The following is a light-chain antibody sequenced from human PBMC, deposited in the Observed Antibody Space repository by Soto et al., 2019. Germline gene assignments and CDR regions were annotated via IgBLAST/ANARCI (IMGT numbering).Light chain of an antibody. CDR1: TSNLGTFY. Sequence: QSVLTQPPSASSTPGQTGTISCSGSTSNLGTFYVYWYQHLPGTAPKLLIYLGDQRASGVSDRFSGSKSGTSASLAINGLRSDDEADYYCAAWDDNLNAYVFGSGTKLTVL. J-gene: IGLJ1*01. V-gene: IGLV1-47*02. CDR2: LGD. CDR3: AAWDDNLNAYV.